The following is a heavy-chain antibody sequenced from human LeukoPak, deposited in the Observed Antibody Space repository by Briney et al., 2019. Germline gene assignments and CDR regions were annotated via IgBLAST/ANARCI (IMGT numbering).Heavy chain of an antibody. CDR3: AKWAYDFLDIAYCDY. D-gene: IGHD3-3*01. CDR2: VIGSSGAT. CDR1: GFSFTKYA. Sequence: GGSLRLSGAASGFSFTKYAMNWVRQAPGKGLEWVAVVIGSSGATDYADSVKGRFTISRDNSKNTLFLQMNSLRAEDTAIYYCAKWAYDFLDIAYCDYWGQGALVTVSS. V-gene: IGHV3-23*01. J-gene: IGHJ4*02.